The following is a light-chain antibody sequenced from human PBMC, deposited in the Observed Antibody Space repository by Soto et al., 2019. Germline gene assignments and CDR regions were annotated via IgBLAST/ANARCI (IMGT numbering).Light chain of an antibody. CDR2: AAA. V-gene: IGKV3-20*01. J-gene: IGKJ1*01. Sequence: EIVLTQSPGTLSLSPGERATLSCRASQFVDSSYLAWDQQTPGQAPRLLIYAAASRATGTPDKFSGSGSGTDFSLSISRLDPEDSAVYYCQQDGRTPPTFGQGTKVEI. CDR1: QFVDSSY. CDR3: QQDGRTPPT.